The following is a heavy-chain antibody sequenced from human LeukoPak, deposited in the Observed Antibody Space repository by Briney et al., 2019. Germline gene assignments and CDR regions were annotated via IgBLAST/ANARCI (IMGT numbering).Heavy chain of an antibody. Sequence: SVKVTCKASGGTFSSYAISWVRQAPGQGLEWMGGIIPIFGTANYAQKFQGRVTITADESTSTAYMELSSLRSEDTAVYYCARVPRRNSSSYYFDYWGQGTLVTVSS. CDR3: ARVPRRNSSSYYFDY. CDR2: IIPIFGTA. J-gene: IGHJ4*02. V-gene: IGHV1-69*01. CDR1: GGTFSSYA. D-gene: IGHD6-6*01.